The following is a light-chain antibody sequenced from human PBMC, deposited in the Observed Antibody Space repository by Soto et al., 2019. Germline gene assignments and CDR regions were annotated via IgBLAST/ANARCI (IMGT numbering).Light chain of an antibody. CDR2: AAS. V-gene: IGKV1-39*01. Sequence: DLLMTQSPSSLSASVGDRVTITCRASQSITTYLNWYQQKPGKAPNLLIYAASTLQGGVPSRFTGSGSGTDFTLTISSLQPEDFASYYCLQTYSTPRTFGQGTKLEIK. J-gene: IGKJ2*01. CDR3: LQTYSTPRT. CDR1: QSITTY.